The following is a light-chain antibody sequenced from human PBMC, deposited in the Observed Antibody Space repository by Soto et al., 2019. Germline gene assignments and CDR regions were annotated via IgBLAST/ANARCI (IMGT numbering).Light chain of an antibody. CDR1: QTISSW. CDR3: QQFYTWPQT. V-gene: IGKV3-15*01. CDR2: GAS. Sequence: MTQSPSTLSGSVGDRVTITCRASQTISSWLAWYQQKPGQAPRLLIYGASTRATGIPARFSGSGSGTDFTLTINSLQSEDFAVYFCQQFYTWPQTFGHGTKVDI. J-gene: IGKJ1*01.